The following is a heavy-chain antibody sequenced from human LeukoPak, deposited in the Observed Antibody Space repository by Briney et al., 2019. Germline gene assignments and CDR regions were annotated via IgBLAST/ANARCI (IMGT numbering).Heavy chain of an antibody. D-gene: IGHD1-7*01. CDR1: GLTFSNAW. J-gene: IGHJ4*02. V-gene: IGHV3-15*01. CDR3: TRLSGDNWNYGGNFDS. Sequence: GGSLRLSCAVSGLTFSNAWMSWVRQAPGKGLEWLGRIKGKSDGATTDYAAPVKGRFSFSRDDSVNTLYLQMNSLKTEDTAVYYCTRLSGDNWNYGGNFDSWGQGTLVTVSS. CDR2: IKGKSDGATT.